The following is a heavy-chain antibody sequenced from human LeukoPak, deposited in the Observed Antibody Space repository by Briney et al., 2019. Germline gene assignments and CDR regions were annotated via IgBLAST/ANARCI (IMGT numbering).Heavy chain of an antibody. Sequence: GGSLRLSCAASGFTFSSYSMYWVRQAPGKGLESVSAIISNGGSTYYANSVKGRFTISRDNSKNTLYLQMGSLRVEDMAVYYCARVRMGATVSDFYYYYMDVWGKGTTVTVSS. D-gene: IGHD1-26*01. V-gene: IGHV3-64*01. J-gene: IGHJ6*03. CDR1: GFTFSSYS. CDR3: ARVRMGATVSDFYYYYMDV. CDR2: IISNGGST.